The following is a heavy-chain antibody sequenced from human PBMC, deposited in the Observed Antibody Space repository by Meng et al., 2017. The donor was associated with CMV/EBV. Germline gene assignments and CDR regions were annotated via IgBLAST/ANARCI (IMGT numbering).Heavy chain of an antibody. D-gene: IGHD4-17*01. V-gene: IGHV1-69*13. CDR1: GGTFSSYA. CDR3: ATTGGSANYYYYYGMDV. Sequence: VKVSCKASGGTFSSYAISWVRQAPGQGLEWMGGNIPIFGTANYAQKFQGRVTITTDESTSTSYMELSSLRSEDTAVYYCATTGGSANYYYYYGMDVWGQGTTVTVSS. CDR2: NIPIFGTA. J-gene: IGHJ6*02.